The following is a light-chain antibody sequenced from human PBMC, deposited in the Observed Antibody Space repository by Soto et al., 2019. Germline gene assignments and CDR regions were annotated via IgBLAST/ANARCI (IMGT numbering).Light chain of an antibody. CDR3: KKYNSAHIN. Sequence: DIQMTQSPSSLSASVGDIVTITRRASLPISNYLAWYQQKPGNIPNLLIYAAYTLQAGVQYRFSGSGSGKDFTITIRSLQNEDVEDYYCKKYNSAHINCGGG. CDR1: LPISNY. J-gene: IGKJ4*01. CDR2: AAY. V-gene: IGKV1-27*01.